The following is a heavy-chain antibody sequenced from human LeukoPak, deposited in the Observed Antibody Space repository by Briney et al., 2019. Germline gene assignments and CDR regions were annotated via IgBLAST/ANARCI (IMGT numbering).Heavy chain of an antibody. CDR1: GYTFTGYY. CDR3: ARVEIAARIYYYYYMDV. D-gene: IGHD6-6*01. Sequence: ASVKVSCKASGYTFTGYYMHWVRQAPGQGLEWMGWINPNSGGTNYAQKLQGRVTMTTDTSTSTAYMELRSLRSDDTAVYYCARVEIAARIYYYYYMDVWGKGTTVTVSS. CDR2: INPNSGGT. V-gene: IGHV1-2*02. J-gene: IGHJ6*03.